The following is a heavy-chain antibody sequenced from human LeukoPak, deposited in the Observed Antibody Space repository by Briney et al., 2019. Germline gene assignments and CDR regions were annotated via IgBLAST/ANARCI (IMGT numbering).Heavy chain of an antibody. CDR2: FYYSVST. CDR3: ARDFRGYIDY. V-gene: IGHV4-59*01. CDR1: AGSTGSYY. J-gene: IGHJ4*02. Sequence: SQSLSPTSTLAAGSTGSYYWSWVRQPPGGGLEWIGCFYYSVSTNYNPSLKSRVTVSVDTSRNQFSLKLSSVTAADTAVYYCARDFRGYIDYWGQGALVTVSS. D-gene: IGHD5-18*01.